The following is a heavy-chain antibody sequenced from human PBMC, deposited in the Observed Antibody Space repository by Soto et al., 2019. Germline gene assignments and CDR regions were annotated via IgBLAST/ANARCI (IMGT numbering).Heavy chain of an antibody. CDR3: ARLGYCSSSSCYYFDY. J-gene: IGHJ4*02. V-gene: IGHV3-30*03. CDR2: ISYDGSNK. D-gene: IGHD2-2*03. CDR1: GFPFSSYG. Sequence: GGSLRLSCAASGFPFSSYGMHWVRQAPGKGLEWVAVISYDGSNKYYADSVKGRFTISRDNSKNTLYLQMNSLRAEDTAVYYCARLGYCSSSSCYYFDYWGQGTLVTVSS.